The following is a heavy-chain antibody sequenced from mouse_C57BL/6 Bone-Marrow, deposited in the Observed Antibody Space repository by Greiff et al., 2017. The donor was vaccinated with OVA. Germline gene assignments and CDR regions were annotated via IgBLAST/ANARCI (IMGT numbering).Heavy chain of an antibody. J-gene: IGHJ4*01. D-gene: IGHD2-3*01. CDR2: ISDGGSYT. Sequence: EVKLMESGGGLVKPGGSLKLSCAASGFTFSSYAMSWVRQTPEKRLEWVATISDGGSYTYYPDNVKGRFTISRDNAKSNLYLQMSHLKSEDTAMYYCAREGWLLLYYYAMDYWGQGTSVTVSS. CDR1: GFTFSSYA. CDR3: AREGWLLLYYYAMDY. V-gene: IGHV5-4*01.